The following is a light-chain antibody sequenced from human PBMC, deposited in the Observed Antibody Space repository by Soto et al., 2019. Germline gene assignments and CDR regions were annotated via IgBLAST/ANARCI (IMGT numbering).Light chain of an antibody. CDR2: TSS. J-gene: IGKJ1*01. CDR3: QQGYSRART. CDR1: QSISTS. V-gene: IGKV1-39*01. Sequence: DIQLTQSQSSLSASVGDRVTITCRASQSISTSLPWYQQKPGKAPNLLIFTSSNLESGVPSRFTGSRYGTDFTLTISSLQPEDFATYFCQQGYSRARTFGQGTKVETK.